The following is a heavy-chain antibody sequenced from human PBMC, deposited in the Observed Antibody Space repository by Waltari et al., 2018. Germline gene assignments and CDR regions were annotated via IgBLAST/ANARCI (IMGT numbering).Heavy chain of an antibody. CDR2: IRGTGDNT. J-gene: IGHJ4*02. D-gene: IGHD3-22*01. V-gene: IGHV3-23*01. Sequence: EVHLLESGGGLVQPGGSQRVSCAASGFTFSSYDMGWVRQAQGKGLEGVSSIRGTGDNTYYADSVKGRFTISRDKSQNTLYLHMNSLRAEDTALYYCAKKYDSSGYYSGFGSDCWGQGTLVTVSS. CDR3: AKKYDSSGYYSGFGSDC. CDR1: GFTFSSYD.